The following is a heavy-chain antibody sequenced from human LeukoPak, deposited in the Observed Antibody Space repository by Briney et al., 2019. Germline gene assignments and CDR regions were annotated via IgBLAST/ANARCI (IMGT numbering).Heavy chain of an antibody. CDR1: GFMFSRFG. CDR2: IHGNGETT. CDR3: GRDPNGDYVGAFEF. Sequence: PGGSLRLSCVGSGFMFSRFGLIWVRQAPGKGLEWVSGIHGNGETTYYGDSVKGRFTISRDNSKSTLYLQMNSLRVEDTAEYFCGRDPNGDYVGAFEFWGQGTKDAVSS. D-gene: IGHD3-16*01. J-gene: IGHJ3*01. V-gene: IGHV3-23*01.